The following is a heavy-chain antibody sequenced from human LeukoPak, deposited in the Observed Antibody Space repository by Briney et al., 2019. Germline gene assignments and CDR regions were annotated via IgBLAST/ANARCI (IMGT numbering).Heavy chain of an antibody. CDR2: ISSSGSTI. V-gene: IGHV3-48*03. J-gene: IGHJ4*02. CDR1: GFTFSSYE. Sequence: GGSLRLSCAASGFTFSSYEMNLVRQAPGKGLEWVSYISSSGSTIYYADSVKGRFTISRDNAKNTLYLQMNSLRAEDTAVYYCAKDGTTMDYWGQGTLVTVSS. CDR3: AKDGTTMDY. D-gene: IGHD1-7*01.